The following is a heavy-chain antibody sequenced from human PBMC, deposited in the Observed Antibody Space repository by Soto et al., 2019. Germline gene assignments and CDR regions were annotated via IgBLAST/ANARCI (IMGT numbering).Heavy chain of an antibody. CDR3: VKDLHSVRDGYHYGGDY. CDR1: GFTFSTYG. Sequence: QVQLVESGGGVVQPGTSLRLSCAASGFTFSTYGMHWVRQAPDKGLEWVAIISYDGLRKFYADSVKGRLTVSRDNSKNTMDLYLSNLRVEDTAVYYCVKDLHSVRDGYHYGGDYWGQGALVTVSS. J-gene: IGHJ4*02. CDR2: ISYDGLRK. D-gene: IGHD5-12*01. V-gene: IGHV3-30*18.